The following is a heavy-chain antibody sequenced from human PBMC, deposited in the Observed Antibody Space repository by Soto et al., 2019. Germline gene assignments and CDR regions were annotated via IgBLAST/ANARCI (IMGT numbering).Heavy chain of an antibody. J-gene: IGHJ5*01. Sequence: SQTLSLTCAISGDSVSSNLGAWNWIRQSPSRGLEWLGRTYYRSKWYNDYAESVRSRITISPDTSKNQFSLHLNSVTPDDTAVYYCARDDGPRTTRRFDSWGQGTLVTVSS. D-gene: IGHD1-1*01. CDR2: TYYRSKWYN. CDR1: GDSVSSNLGA. CDR3: ARDDGPRTTRRFDS. V-gene: IGHV6-1*01.